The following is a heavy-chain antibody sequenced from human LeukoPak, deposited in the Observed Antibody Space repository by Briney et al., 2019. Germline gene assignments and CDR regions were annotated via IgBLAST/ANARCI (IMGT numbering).Heavy chain of an antibody. D-gene: IGHD3-22*01. CDR1: GGSISSYY. J-gene: IGHJ4*02. CDR2: IYYSGST. V-gene: IGHV4-59*12. CDR3: ARGLDYYDSSGYYSQPYYFDY. Sequence: SETLSLTCTVSGGSISSYYWSWIRQPPGKGLEWIGYIYYSGSTNYNPSLKSRVTISVDTSKNQFSLKLSSVTAADTAVYYCARGLDYYDSSGYYSQPYYFDYWGQGTLVTVSS.